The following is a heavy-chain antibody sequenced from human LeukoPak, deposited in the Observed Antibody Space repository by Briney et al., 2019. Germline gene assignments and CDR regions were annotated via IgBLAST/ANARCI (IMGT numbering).Heavy chain of an antibody. J-gene: IGHJ4*02. CDR1: GFPFNSHW. D-gene: IGHD2-8*01. CDR2: IKEDGSEK. CDR3: AAAPNSKYFDY. Sequence: SGGSLRLSCAASGFPFNSHWMSWVRQAPGKGLEWVANIKEDGSEKTYVDSVKGRFTISRDNAKNSVYLQMNSLTVEDTAVYYCAAAPNSKYFDYWGQGNLVTVS. V-gene: IGHV3-7*01.